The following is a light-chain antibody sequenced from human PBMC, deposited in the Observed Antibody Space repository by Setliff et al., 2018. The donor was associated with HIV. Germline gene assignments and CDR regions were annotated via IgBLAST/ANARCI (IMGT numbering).Light chain of an antibody. CDR1: SSDVGGYSY. J-gene: IGLJ1*01. CDR3: SSYASTNTLP. Sequence: QSALAQPASVSGSPGQSITISYTGTSSDVGGYSYVSWYQQHPGKAPKLIIYEVRNRPSGVSNRFSGSKSGNTASLTISGLQAEDEADYYCSSYASTNTLPFGTGTKVTVL. V-gene: IGLV2-14*01. CDR2: EVR.